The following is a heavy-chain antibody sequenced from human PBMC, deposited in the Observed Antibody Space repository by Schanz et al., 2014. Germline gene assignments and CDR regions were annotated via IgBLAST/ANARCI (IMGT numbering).Heavy chain of an antibody. CDR1: GFISDYG. CDR2: IKHDGDEK. Sequence: VQLVESGGSVVQPGRSLRLSCAGSGFISDYGMHWVRQAPGRGLEWVANIKHDGDEKDYVDSVKGRFTISRDNAKKSLYLEMNSLRAEDTAVYYCARTPTWLGALDIWGQGTMVTVSS. D-gene: IGHD3-22*01. J-gene: IGHJ3*02. CDR3: ARTPTWLGALDI. V-gene: IGHV3-7*01.